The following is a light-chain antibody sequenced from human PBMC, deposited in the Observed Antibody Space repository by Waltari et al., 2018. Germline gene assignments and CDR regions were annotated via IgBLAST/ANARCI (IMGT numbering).Light chain of an antibody. J-gene: IGLJ2*01. V-gene: IGLV3-1*01. CDR1: KLGDKY. CDR3: QAWDSSYARV. CDR2: QDT. Sequence: SYELTQPTSVSVAPGQTASITCSGDKLGDKYACWYQQKPGQSPVLAIHQDTKRPSGIPERFSGSNSGNTATLTISGTQAIDEADYYCQAWDSSYARVFGGGTKLTVL.